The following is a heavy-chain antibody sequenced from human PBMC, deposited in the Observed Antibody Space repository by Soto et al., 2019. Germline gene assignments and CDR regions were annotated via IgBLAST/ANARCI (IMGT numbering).Heavy chain of an antibody. D-gene: IGHD3-3*01. CDR2: ISYDGSNK. CDR3: AMLIFGVVLDNWFDP. V-gene: IGHV3-30*03. Sequence: QVQLVESGGGVVQPGRSLRLSCAASGFTFSSYGMHWVRQAPGKGLEWVAVISYDGSNKYYADSVKGRFTISRDNSKNTLYLQMNSLRAEDTAVYYCAMLIFGVVLDNWFDPWGQGTLVTVSS. J-gene: IGHJ5*02. CDR1: GFTFSSYG.